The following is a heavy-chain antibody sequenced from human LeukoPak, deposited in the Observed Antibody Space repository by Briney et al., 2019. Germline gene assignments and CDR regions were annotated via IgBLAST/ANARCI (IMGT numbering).Heavy chain of an antibody. CDR2: IHHGDSET. J-gene: IGHJ6*02. V-gene: IGHV5-51*01. Sequence: GDALKISCNCSDYCFTSYWIGWVRQMPGKDMERLGIIHHGDSETRYSPSFQGQVTISADKSISTAYLQWSSLKASDTAMYYCARQDSGSVVVPAASYGMDVWGQGTTVTVSS. CDR1: DYCFTSYW. CDR3: ARQDSGSVVVPAASYGMDV. D-gene: IGHD2-2*01.